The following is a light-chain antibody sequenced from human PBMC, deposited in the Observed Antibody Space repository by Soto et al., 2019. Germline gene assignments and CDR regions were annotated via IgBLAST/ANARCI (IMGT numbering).Light chain of an antibody. CDR3: QQYETYPWT. CDR2: KAS. V-gene: IGKV1-5*03. J-gene: IGKJ1*01. Sequence: DIQMTQSPSTLSASVGDRVTITCRASQSINSWLAWHQQKPGKAPNILIHKASTLESVVPSRFSGSGSGTEFTLTISSLQPDDFGTYYCQQYETYPWTFGQGTRVEIK. CDR1: QSINSW.